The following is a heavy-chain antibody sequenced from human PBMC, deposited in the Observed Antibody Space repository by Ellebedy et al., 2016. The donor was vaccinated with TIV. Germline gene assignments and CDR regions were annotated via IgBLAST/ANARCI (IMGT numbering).Heavy chain of an antibody. CDR1: GGSISSYY. Sequence: MPGGSLRLSCTVSGGSISSYYWSWIRQPPGKGLEWIGYIYYSGSTYYRPSLKTRVTISLDTSNNQFSLRLNSVTAADTAVYYCARDEGGSGSLSYWGQGSLVTVSS. CDR2: IYYSGST. V-gene: IGHV4-59*12. CDR3: ARDEGGSGSLSY. J-gene: IGHJ4*02. D-gene: IGHD3-10*01.